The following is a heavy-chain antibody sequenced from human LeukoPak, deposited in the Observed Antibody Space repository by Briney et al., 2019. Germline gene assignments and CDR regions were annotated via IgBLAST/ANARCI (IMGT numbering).Heavy chain of an antibody. CDR3: AREDRYSSGIGGDY. V-gene: IGHV4-4*02. CDR2: IYHSGST. J-gene: IGHJ4*02. CDR1: GGSISSSNW. D-gene: IGHD6-19*01. Sequence: SGTLSLTCAVSGGSISSSNWWSWVRQSPGKGLEWIGEIYHSGSTNYNPSLKSRVTISVDKSKNQFSLKLSSVTAADTAVYYCAREDRYSSGIGGDYWGQGTLVTVSS.